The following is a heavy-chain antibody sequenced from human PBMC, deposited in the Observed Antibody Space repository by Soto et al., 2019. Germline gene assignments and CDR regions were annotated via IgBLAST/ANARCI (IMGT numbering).Heavy chain of an antibody. CDR1: GGSISSYY. CDR2: IYYSGST. D-gene: IGHD5-18*01. J-gene: IGHJ4*02. CDR3: ALGGYSYGKRVLDY. V-gene: IGHV4-59*01. Sequence: QVQLQESGPGLVKPSETLSLTCTVSGGSISSYYWSWIRQPPGKGLEWIGYIYYSGSTNYNPSLQSRVTISVDTSKNQFSLKLSSVTAADTAVYYCALGGYSYGKRVLDYWGQGTLVTVSS.